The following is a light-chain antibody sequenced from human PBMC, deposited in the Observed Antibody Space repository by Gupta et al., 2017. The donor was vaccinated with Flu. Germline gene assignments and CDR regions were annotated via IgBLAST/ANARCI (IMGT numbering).Light chain of an antibody. J-gene: IGKJ3*01. CDR1: QSVLYSSNNKNY. CDR3: QQFYTTPLA. V-gene: IGKV4-1*01. CDR2: WAS. Sequence: DIVMTQSPDSLSVSLGERATINCTSSQSVLYSSNNKNYLAWYQQKPVQPPKLLIHWASTRESGVPDRFSGSGSGTDFTLTISSLQAEDVAVYYCQQFYTTPLAFGPGTKVHIK.